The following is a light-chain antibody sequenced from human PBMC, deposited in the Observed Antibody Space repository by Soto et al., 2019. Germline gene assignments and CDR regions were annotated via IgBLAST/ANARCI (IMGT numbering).Light chain of an antibody. CDR1: QTVSSTY. CDR2: GTS. V-gene: IGKV3-20*01. Sequence: EIVLTQSPGTLSLSPGERATLSCRTSQTVSSTYLAWYQQKRGQAPRLLIYGTSNRATGIPDRCSGSGSGTDFTLTISRLEAEDFAVYHCQLYGSSPLYAVAQGIELEIK. CDR3: QLYGSSPLYA. J-gene: IGKJ2*01.